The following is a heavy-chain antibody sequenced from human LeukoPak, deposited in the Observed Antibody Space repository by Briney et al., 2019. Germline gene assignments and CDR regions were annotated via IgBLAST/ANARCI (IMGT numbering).Heavy chain of an antibody. CDR3: ARAAYSGYDLGY. CDR1: GGSFSGYY. D-gene: IGHD5-12*01. Sequence: SETLSLTCAVYGGSFSGYYWSWIRQPPGKGLEWIGEINHSGSTNYNPSLKSRVTISVDTSKNQFSLKLSSVTAADTAVYYCARAAYSGYDLGYWGQGTLVTVSS. J-gene: IGHJ4*02. CDR2: INHSGST. V-gene: IGHV4-34*01.